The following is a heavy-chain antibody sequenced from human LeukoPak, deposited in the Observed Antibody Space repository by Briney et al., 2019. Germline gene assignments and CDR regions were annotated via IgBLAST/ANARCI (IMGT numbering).Heavy chain of an antibody. D-gene: IGHD2-8*01. Sequence: ASVKVSCKASGYTFTSYYMHWVRQAPGQGLEWMGGIIPIFGTANYAQKFQGRVTITADESTSTAYMELSSLRSEDTAVYYCARGYCTNGVCSNYFDYWGQGTLVTVSS. CDR2: IIPIFGTA. V-gene: IGHV1-69*13. CDR1: GYTFTSYY. CDR3: ARGYCTNGVCSNYFDY. J-gene: IGHJ4*02.